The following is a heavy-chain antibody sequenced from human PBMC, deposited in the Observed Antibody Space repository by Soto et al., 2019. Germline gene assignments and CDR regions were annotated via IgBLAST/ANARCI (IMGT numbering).Heavy chain of an antibody. Sequence: PGGSLRLSCAASGFTFSSYWMHWVRQAPGKGLVWVSRINSDGSSTSYADSVKGRFTISRDNAKNTLYLQMNSLRAEDTAVYYCARAQTYYYGSGSHYYYGMDVWAKGPRSPSP. D-gene: IGHD3-10*01. CDR2: INSDGSST. J-gene: IGHJ6*02. CDR1: GFTFSSYW. V-gene: IGHV3-74*01. CDR3: ARAQTYYYGSGSHYYYGMDV.